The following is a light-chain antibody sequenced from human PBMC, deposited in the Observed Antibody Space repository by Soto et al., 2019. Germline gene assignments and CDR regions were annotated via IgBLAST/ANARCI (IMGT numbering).Light chain of an antibody. V-gene: IGLV2-14*01. CDR3: ISYIPSTTTTWV. Sequence: QSVLTQPASVSGSPGQSITISCTGTNTDVGGYDRVSWYQHHPGKAPKMLIFEVFNRPSGISDRFSGSKSGDTASLTISGLQAEDEDDYYCISYIPSTTTTWVFGGGTKVTV. J-gene: IGLJ3*02. CDR2: EVF. CDR1: NTDVGGYDR.